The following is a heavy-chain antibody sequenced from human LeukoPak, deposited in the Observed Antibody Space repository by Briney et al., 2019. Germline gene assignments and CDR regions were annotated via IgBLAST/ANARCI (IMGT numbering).Heavy chain of an antibody. V-gene: IGHV5-10-1*01. D-gene: IGHD3-10*01. CDR2: IDPSDSYT. CDR3: ARQKVVRGVITFSFDY. J-gene: IGHJ4*02. CDR1: GYSFTSYW. Sequence: GESLKISRKGSGYSFTSYWISWVRQMPGKGLEWMGRIDPSDSYTNYSPSFQGHVTISADKSISTAYLQWSSLKASDTAMYYCARQKVVRGVITFSFDYWGQGTLVTVSS.